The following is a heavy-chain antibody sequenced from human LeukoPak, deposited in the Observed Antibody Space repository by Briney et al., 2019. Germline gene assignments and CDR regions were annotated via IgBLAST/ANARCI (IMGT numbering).Heavy chain of an antibody. D-gene: IGHD1-20*01. V-gene: IGHV3-30-3*01. CDR3: AKVKWKLIGYFDY. CDR1: GVTFSSYA. Sequence: GGSLRLSCAVSGVTFSSYAMHWVRQAPGKGLEWVAVISYDGSNKYYADSVKGRFTNSREDSKNTLFLQMNSLRAEDTAVYFCAKVKWKLIGYFDYWGQGTLVTVSS. CDR2: ISYDGSNK. J-gene: IGHJ4*02.